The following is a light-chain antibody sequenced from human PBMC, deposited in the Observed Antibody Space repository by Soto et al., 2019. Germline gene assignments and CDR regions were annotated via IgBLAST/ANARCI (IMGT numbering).Light chain of an antibody. J-gene: IGLJ1*01. Sequence: QSVLTQPRSVFGSPGQTVTISCTGTNSDVGAYNFVSRYQQLLGKAPKLMIYAVNKRPSGVPDRLSGSKSGTTAPLTISGLLAEDEADYYCCSYAGKYIYVFGIGTRVTVL. V-gene: IGLV2-11*01. CDR1: NSDVGAYNF. CDR2: AVN. CDR3: CSYAGKYIYV.